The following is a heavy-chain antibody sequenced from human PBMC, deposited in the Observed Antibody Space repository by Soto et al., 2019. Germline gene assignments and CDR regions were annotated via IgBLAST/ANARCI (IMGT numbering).Heavy chain of an antibody. CDR1: GFTFSSYW. Sequence: PGGSLRLSCAASGFTFSSYWMHWVRQAPGKGLVWVSRINSDGSSISYVDSVKGRFTISRDNAKNTLYLQMNSLRAEDTAVYYCARVITASGGDFDYWGQRTPVTVSS. V-gene: IGHV3-74*01. CDR3: ARVITASGGDFDY. D-gene: IGHD3-16*01. CDR2: INSDGSSI. J-gene: IGHJ4*02.